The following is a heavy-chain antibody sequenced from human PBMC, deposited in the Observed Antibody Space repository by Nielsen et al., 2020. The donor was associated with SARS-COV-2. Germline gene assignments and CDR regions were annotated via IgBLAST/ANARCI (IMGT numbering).Heavy chain of an antibody. CDR1: GFTFTTFG. CDR2: ISAYEGNT. J-gene: IGHJ3*02. V-gene: IGHV1-18*01. Sequence: ASVKVSCKASGFTFTTFGISWVRQAPGQGLEWMGGISAYEGNTNYAQKFQGRVTMTTDTSTSTAYMELRSLRSDDTAVYYCARAQNYYDSSGYLRNDAFDIWGQGTLVTVS. D-gene: IGHD3-22*01. CDR3: ARAQNYYDSSGYLRNDAFDI.